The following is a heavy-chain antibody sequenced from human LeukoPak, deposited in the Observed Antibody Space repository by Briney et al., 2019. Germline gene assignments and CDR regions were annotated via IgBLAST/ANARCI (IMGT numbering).Heavy chain of an antibody. CDR1: GASLIGYY. V-gene: IGHV4-34*01. CDR3: ARELGGIDY. CDR2: INHSGST. D-gene: IGHD1-7*01. J-gene: IGHJ4*02. Sequence: SETLSLTCGVSGASLIGYYWSWIRQPPGKGLEWIGEINHSGSTDYNPSLKSRVTISVDTSKNHFSLRLSSVTAADTAVYYCARELGGIDYWGQGTLVTVSS.